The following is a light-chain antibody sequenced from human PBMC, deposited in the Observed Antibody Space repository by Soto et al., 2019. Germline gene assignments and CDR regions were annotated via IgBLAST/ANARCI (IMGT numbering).Light chain of an antibody. CDR1: SSDVGGYKY. V-gene: IGLV2-14*03. CDR3: SSYTSSSSYV. CDR2: DVS. Sequence: SVLTQPASVSGSPGHSIATYCTRTSSDVGGYKYVSWYQQHPGKAPKLMIYDVSNRPSGVSDRFSGSKSGNTASLTISGLQSEDEADYYCSSYTSSSSYVFGTGTKVTVL. J-gene: IGLJ1*01.